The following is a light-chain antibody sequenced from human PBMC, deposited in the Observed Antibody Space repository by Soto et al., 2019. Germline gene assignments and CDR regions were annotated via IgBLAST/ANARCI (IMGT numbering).Light chain of an antibody. Sequence: EIVLTQSPGTLSLSPGERATLSCRASQSVSNNYLAWFQQRLGRAPRLLIYGASSRATGIPDRFSGSGSGTHFTLTISTLEHEDFAVYSCQQYGNSPFTFGPGTKVDIK. CDR2: GAS. CDR1: QSVSNNY. CDR3: QQYGNSPFT. V-gene: IGKV3-20*01. J-gene: IGKJ3*01.